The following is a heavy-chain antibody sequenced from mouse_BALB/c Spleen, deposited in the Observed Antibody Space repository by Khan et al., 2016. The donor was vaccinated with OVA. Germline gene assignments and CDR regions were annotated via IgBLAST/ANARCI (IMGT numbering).Heavy chain of an antibody. D-gene: IGHD1-1*01. CDR3: ASVYGGYFDY. V-gene: IGHV3-2*02. J-gene: IGHJ2*01. Sequence: EVQLVESGPGLVKPSQSLSLTCTVTGYSIASDYAWNWIRQFPGNKLEWMGFISYSGNTNYNPSLKSRISITRDTSKNQFFLQLNSVTSEDTATYYCASVYGGYFDYWGQGTTLTVSS. CDR1: GYSIASDYA. CDR2: ISYSGNT.